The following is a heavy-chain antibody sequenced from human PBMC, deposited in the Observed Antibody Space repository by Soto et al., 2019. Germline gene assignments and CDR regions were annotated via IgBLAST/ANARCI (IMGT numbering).Heavy chain of an antibody. Sequence: QLQLQESGPGLVKPSETLSLTCTVSGGSISRYYWSWIRQPPGKGLEWIGYMYNTGSTVYNPSFKSRVTISVDTSKNQCSLKLNSVTAADTAVYYCARDLWGYCGTDCYPLDVWGQGTTVTVSS. J-gene: IGHJ6*02. V-gene: IGHV4-59*01. D-gene: IGHD2-21*02. CDR2: MYNTGST. CDR1: GGSISRYY. CDR3: ARDLWGYCGTDCYPLDV.